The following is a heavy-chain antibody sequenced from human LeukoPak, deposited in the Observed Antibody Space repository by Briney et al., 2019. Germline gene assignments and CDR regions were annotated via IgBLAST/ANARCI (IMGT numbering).Heavy chain of an antibody. CDR2: ISGSSSNT. CDR1: GYTFMSHG. Sequence: ASVKVSCKAYGYTFMSHGISCVRQAPGQGLEWMGWISGSSSNTNYAQRLQGRVTMTTDTSTTTAYMELRSLRSDDTAVYYCARATGSWGHDGFDIWGQGTMVTVSS. D-gene: IGHD3-16*01. V-gene: IGHV1-18*01. J-gene: IGHJ3*02. CDR3: ARATGSWGHDGFDI.